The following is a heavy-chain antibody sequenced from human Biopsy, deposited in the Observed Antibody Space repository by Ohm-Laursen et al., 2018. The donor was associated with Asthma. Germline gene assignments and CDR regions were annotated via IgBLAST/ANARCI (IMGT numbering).Heavy chain of an antibody. J-gene: IGHJ6*02. V-gene: IGHV3-48*02. Sequence: SLRLSCAASGFTFSNFAMTWVRQTPGKGLEWVSYISSSSSTIYYADSVKGRFTISRDNAKNSLYLQMNSLRDEDTAVYYCARDYGGNSGYYYGMDVWGQGTTVTVSS. CDR2: ISSSSSTI. D-gene: IGHD4-23*01. CDR1: GFTFSNFA. CDR3: ARDYGGNSGYYYGMDV.